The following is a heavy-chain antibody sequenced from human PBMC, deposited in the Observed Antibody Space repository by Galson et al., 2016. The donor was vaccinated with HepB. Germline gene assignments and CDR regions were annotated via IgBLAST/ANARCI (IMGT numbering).Heavy chain of an antibody. Sequence: SLRLSCAASGFNFSDYSMNWVRQAPGKGLEWVSSISSRSSYIYYADSVKGRFTISRDNAKNSLYLQMNSLRADDTAVYYCARDRLDTVTVTENLSGGEFDFWGQGTLATVSS. CDR3: ARDRLDTVTVTENLSGGEFDF. CDR2: ISSRSSYI. D-gene: IGHD5-18*01. CDR1: GFNFSDYS. J-gene: IGHJ4*02. V-gene: IGHV3-21*01.